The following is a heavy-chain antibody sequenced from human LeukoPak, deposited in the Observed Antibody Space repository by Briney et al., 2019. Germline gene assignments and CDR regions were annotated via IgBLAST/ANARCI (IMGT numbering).Heavy chain of an antibody. V-gene: IGHV3-23*01. CDR3: AKTTYYYDSSGSNFDY. CDR2: ISGSGGST. J-gene: IGHJ4*02. CDR1: GFTFSSYA. D-gene: IGHD3-22*01. Sequence: GGSLRLSCAASGFTFSSYAMSWVRQAPGKGLEWVSAISGSGGSTYYADSVKGRFTISRDNSKNTLYLQMNSLRAEDTAVYYCAKTTYYYDSSGSNFDYWGQGALVTVSS.